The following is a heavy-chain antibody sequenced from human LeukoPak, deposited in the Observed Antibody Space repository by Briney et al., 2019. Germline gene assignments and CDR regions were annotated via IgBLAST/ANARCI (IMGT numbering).Heavy chain of an antibody. CDR1: GYTLTELS. CDR3: ATFPTAVYSSSFDY. J-gene: IGHJ4*02. D-gene: IGHD6-6*01. CDR2: FDPEDGET. Sequence: ASVKVSCKVSGYTLTELSMHWVRQAPGKGLEWMGGFDPEDGETIYAQKFQGRVTMTEDTSTDTAYMELSSLRSEDTAAYYCATFPTAVYSSSFDYWGQGTLVTVSS. V-gene: IGHV1-24*01.